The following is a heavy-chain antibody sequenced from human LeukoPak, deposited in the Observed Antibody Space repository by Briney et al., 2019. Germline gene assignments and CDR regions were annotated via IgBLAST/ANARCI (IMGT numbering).Heavy chain of an antibody. J-gene: IGHJ5*02. D-gene: IGHD2-15*01. V-gene: IGHV4-34*01. CDR2: INHSGST. CDR3: ARGSLVVVVDWFDP. CDR1: GGSFSGYY. Sequence: SETLSLTCAVYGGSFSGYYWSWIRQPPGKGLEWIGEINHSGSTNYNPSLKNRVTISVDTSKNQFSLKLSSVTAADTAVYYCARGSLVVVVDWFDPWGQGTLVTVSS.